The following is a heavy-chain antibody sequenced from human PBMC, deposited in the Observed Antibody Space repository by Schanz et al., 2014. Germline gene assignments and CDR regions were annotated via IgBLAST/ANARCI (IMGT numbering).Heavy chain of an antibody. CDR3: ASPSGYSDYGTYFDS. J-gene: IGHJ4*02. CDR2: IATSSSTR. V-gene: IGHV3-48*01. D-gene: IGHD5-12*01. Sequence: EVRLVESGGGLVQPGGSLRLSCEASGFDFNSYSMNWVRQVPGKGLEWLSYIATSSSTRHYADSVKGRVTISRDNSRNTLYLQMNSLRTEDTAVYYCASPSGYSDYGTYFDSWGQGTLVTVSS. CDR1: GFDFNSYS.